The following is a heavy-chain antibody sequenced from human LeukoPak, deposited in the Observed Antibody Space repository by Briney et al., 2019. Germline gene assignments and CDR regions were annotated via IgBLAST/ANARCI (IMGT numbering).Heavy chain of an antibody. Sequence: PSETLSLTCTVSGGAISSYYWSWIRQPPGKGLEWIGYIYYSGSTNYNPSLKSRVTISVDPSKNQFSLKLSSVTAADTAVYYCARSSRDGYNRGAFDIWGQGTMVTVSS. D-gene: IGHD5-24*01. CDR3: ARSSRDGYNRGAFDI. V-gene: IGHV4-59*08. J-gene: IGHJ3*02. CDR2: IYYSGST. CDR1: GGAISSYY.